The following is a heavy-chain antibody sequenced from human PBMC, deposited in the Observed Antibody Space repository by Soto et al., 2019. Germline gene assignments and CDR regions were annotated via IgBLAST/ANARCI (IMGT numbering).Heavy chain of an antibody. J-gene: IGHJ4*02. V-gene: IGHV3-7*03. CDR1: GFSFSSAW. CDR3: ARDRAYSRFDY. D-gene: IGHD4-4*01. Sequence: EVQLVESGGGLVQPGGSLRLSCAVSGFSFSSAWMTWIGQAPGKGLERVAIMNEDGSERYYVDSVKGRFTISRDNAKNALFLQMNSLRVEDTAVYFCARDRAYSRFDYWGQGSLVTVSS. CDR2: MNEDGSER.